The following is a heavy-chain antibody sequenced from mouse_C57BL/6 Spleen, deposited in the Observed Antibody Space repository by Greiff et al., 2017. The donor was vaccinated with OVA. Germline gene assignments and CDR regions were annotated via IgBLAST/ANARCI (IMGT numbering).Heavy chain of an antibody. CDR2: INPGSGGT. CDR3: ARGGFGTTVVFAV. Sequence: QVQLQQSGAELVRPGTSVKVSCKASGYAFTNYLIEWVKQRPGQGLEWIGVINPGSGGTNYNEKFKGKATLTADKSSSTAYMQLSSLTSEDSAVYFCARGGFGTTVVFAVWGTGTTVTVSS. D-gene: IGHD1-1*01. CDR1: GYAFTNYL. J-gene: IGHJ1*03. V-gene: IGHV1-54*01.